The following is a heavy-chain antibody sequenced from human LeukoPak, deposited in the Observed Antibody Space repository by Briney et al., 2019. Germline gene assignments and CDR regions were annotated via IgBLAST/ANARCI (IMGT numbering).Heavy chain of an antibody. V-gene: IGHV3-23*01. J-gene: IGHJ6*02. CDR2: ITNTGGRT. CDR3: ARGPYDFWSGYYIGPTEKYYYYGMDV. D-gene: IGHD3-3*01. CDR1: GFSFSSYA. Sequence: GSLRLSCVASGFSFSSYAMSWVRPAPGKGLAWVSGITNTGGRTYYADSVKGRFTISRDNAKNSLYLQMNSLRAEDTAVYYCARGPYDFWSGYYIGPTEKYYYYGMDVWGQGTTVTVSS.